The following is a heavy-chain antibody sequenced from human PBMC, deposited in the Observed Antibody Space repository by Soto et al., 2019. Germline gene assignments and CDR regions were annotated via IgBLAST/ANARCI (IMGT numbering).Heavy chain of an antibody. CDR2: IIPIFGTA. CDR1: GGTFSRYA. D-gene: IGHD3-3*01. CDR3: ARSHYYDFWSGYSYFDY. Sequence: QVQLVQSGAEVKKPGSSVKVSCKPSGGTFSRYAISWVRQAPGQGLEWMGGIIPIFGTANYAQKFQGRVTITADESTRTGYMEVRSLRSEDTAVYYCARSHYYDFWSGYSYFDYWGQGTLVTVSS. J-gene: IGHJ4*02. V-gene: IGHV1-69*01.